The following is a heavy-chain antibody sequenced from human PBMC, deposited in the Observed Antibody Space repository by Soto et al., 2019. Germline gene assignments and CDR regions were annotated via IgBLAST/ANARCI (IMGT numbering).Heavy chain of an antibody. CDR1: GFTVSSNY. Sequence: EVQLVESGGGLVQPGGSLRLSCAASGFTVSSNYMSWVRQSPGKGLEWVSVIYSGGSTYYADSVKGRFTISRHNSKNTLYLQMNSLRAEDTAVYYCARDLENAMDVWGKGTTVTVSS. V-gene: IGHV3-53*04. J-gene: IGHJ6*04. CDR2: IYSGGST. CDR3: ARDLENAMDV.